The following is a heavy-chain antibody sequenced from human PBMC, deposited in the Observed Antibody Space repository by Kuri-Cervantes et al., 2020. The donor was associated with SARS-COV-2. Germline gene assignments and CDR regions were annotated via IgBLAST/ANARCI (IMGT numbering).Heavy chain of an antibody. CDR2: ISYDGSNK. V-gene: IGHV3-30*03. D-gene: IGHD2-8*01. J-gene: IGHJ4*02. CDR3: ARVISGYCTNGVCPYYFDY. CDR1: GFTFSSYG. Sequence: LSLTCAASGFTFSSYGMHWVRQAPGKGLEWVAVISYDGSNKYYADSVKGRFTISRDDSKNTLYLQMNSLRAEDTAVYYCARVISGYCTNGVCPYYFDYWGQGTLVTVSS.